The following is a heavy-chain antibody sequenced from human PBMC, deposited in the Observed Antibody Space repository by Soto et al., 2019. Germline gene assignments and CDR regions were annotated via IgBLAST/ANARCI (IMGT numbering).Heavy chain of an antibody. CDR3: ARGYYYDSSGYFYYFDY. J-gene: IGHJ4*02. CDR1: GGSISSYY. V-gene: IGHV4-59*01. Sequence: SETLSLTCTVSGGSISSYYWSWIRQPPGKGLEWIGYIYYSGSTNYNPSLKSRVTISVDTSKNQFSLKLSSVTAADTAVYYCARGYYYDSSGYFYYFDYWGQGTLVTVSS. CDR2: IYYSGST. D-gene: IGHD3-22*01.